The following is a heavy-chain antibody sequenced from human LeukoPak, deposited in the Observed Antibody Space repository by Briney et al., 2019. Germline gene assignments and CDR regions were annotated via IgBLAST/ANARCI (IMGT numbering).Heavy chain of an antibody. J-gene: IGHJ6*04. CDR1: RFTFSSYS. Sequence: PGGSLRLSCAASRFTFSSYSMNWVRQAPGKGLEWVSYIISSGSTIYYADSVKGRFTISRDNAKNSLYLQMNSLRAEDTAVYYCAELGITMIGGVWGKGTTVTISS. CDR2: IISSGSTI. CDR3: AELGITMIGGV. D-gene: IGHD3-10*02. V-gene: IGHV3-48*04.